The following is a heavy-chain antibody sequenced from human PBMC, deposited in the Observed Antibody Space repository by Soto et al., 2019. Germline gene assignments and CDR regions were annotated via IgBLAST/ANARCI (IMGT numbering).Heavy chain of an antibody. J-gene: IGHJ1*01. CDR2: INPNSGGT. V-gene: IGHV1-2*04. Sequence: ASVKVSCKASGYTFTGYYMHWVRQAPGQGLEWMGWINPNSGGTNYAQKFQGWVTMTRDTSISTAYMELSRLRSDDTAVYYCARPADPGGGSYGYFQHWGQGTLVTVSS. D-gene: IGHD1-26*01. CDR1: GYTFTGYY. CDR3: ARPADPGGGSYGYFQH.